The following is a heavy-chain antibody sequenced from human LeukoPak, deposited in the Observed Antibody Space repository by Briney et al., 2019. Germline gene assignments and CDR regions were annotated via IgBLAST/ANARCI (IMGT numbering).Heavy chain of an antibody. D-gene: IGHD2-15*01. J-gene: IGHJ6*03. V-gene: IGHV3-23*01. Sequence: GGSLRLSCAASGFTVSSNYMSWVRQAPGKGLEWVSSISSTGGTTYYADSVKGRFTISRDDSKNTLYLQMNSLRAEDTAIYYCAKNGDRGAYCTGGTCYPYFYYYMDVWGKGTTVTI. CDR2: ISSTGGTT. CDR1: GFTVSSNY. CDR3: AKNGDRGAYCTGGTCYPYFYYYMDV.